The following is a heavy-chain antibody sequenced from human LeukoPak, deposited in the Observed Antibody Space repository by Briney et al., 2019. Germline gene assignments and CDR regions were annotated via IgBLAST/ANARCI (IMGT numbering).Heavy chain of an antibody. CDR1: GYTFTSYG. V-gene: IGHV1-18*01. D-gene: IGHD3-9*01. J-gene: IGHJ6*02. CDR2: ISAYNGNT. Sequence: ASVKVSCKASGYTFTSYGISWVRQAPGQGLEWMGWISAYNGNTNYAQKLQGRVTMTTDTSTSTAYMELRSLRSDDTAVYYCAGGILTGYPEYYYYGMDVWGQGTTVTVSS. CDR3: AGGILTGYPEYYYYGMDV.